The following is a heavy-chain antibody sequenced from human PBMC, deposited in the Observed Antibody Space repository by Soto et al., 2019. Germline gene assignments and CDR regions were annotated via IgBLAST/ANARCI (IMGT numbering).Heavy chain of an antibody. CDR1: GGTFSSYA. J-gene: IGHJ4*02. V-gene: IGHV1-69*13. Sequence: ASVKVSCKASGGTFSSYAISWVRQAPGQGLEWMGGIIPIFGTANYAQKFQGRVTITADESTSTAYMELSSLRSEDTAVYYCARAIKMGIAAAGKDLWGQGTLVTVSS. CDR3: ARAIKMGIAAAGKDL. D-gene: IGHD6-13*01. CDR2: IIPIFGTA.